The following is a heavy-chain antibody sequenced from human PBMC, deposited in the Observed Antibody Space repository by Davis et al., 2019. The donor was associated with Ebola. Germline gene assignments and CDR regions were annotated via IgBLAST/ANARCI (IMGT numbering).Heavy chain of an antibody. J-gene: IGHJ6*02. CDR1: GYTFTSYG. CDR2: ISAYNGNT. Sequence: ASVKVSCKASGYTFTSYGISWVRQAPGQGLEWMGWISAYNGNTNYAQKLQGRVTMTTDTSTSTAYMELRSLRSDDTAVYYCARSPAQIDILTGYPYYYYYYGMDVWGQGTTVTVSS. CDR3: ARSPAQIDILTGYPYYYYYYGMDV. D-gene: IGHD3-9*01. V-gene: IGHV1-18*01.